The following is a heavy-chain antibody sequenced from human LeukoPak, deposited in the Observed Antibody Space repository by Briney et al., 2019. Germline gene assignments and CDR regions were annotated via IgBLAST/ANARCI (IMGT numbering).Heavy chain of an antibody. D-gene: IGHD3-22*01. CDR1: GGSFSGYY. V-gene: IGHV4-34*01. CDR3: ARLYDSSGYPIDY. CDR2: INHSGST. Sequence: SETLSLTRAVYGGSFSGYYWSWIRQPPGKGLEWIGEINHSGSTNYNPSLKSRVTISVDTSKNQFSLKLSSVTAADTAVYYCARLYDSSGYPIDYWGQGTLVTVSS. J-gene: IGHJ4*02.